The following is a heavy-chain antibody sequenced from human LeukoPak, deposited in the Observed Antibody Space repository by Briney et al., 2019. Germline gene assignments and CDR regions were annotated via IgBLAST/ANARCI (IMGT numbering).Heavy chain of an antibody. CDR2: ISSSSSTI. CDR1: GFTFSSYG. D-gene: IGHD3-3*01. Sequence: GGTLRLSCAASGFTFSSYGMSWVRQAPGKGLEWVSYISSSSSTIYYADSVKGRFTISRDNAKNSLYLQMNSLRAEDTAVYYCARNVLRFLEWSNMDVWGKGTTVTVSS. V-gene: IGHV3-48*01. J-gene: IGHJ6*03. CDR3: ARNVLRFLEWSNMDV.